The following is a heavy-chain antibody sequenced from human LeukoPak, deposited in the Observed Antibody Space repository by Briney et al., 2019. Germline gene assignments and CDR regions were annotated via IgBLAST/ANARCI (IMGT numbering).Heavy chain of an antibody. V-gene: IGHV3-23*01. J-gene: IGHJ4*02. Sequence: GGSLRLSCAASGFTFSSYAMSWVRQAPGKGLEWVSAISGSGGSTYYADSVKGRFTISRDNSKNTRYLQMNSLRAEDTAVYYCARGVWSGYYPDYWGQGTLVTVSS. CDR1: GFTFSSYA. CDR2: ISGSGGST. CDR3: ARGVWSGYYPDY. D-gene: IGHD3-3*01.